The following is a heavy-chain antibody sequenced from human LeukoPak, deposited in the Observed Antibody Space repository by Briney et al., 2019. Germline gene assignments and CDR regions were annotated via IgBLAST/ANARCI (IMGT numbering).Heavy chain of an antibody. CDR2: IYHSGST. D-gene: IGHD3-10*01. V-gene: IGHV4-38-2*01. CDR1: GYSISSGYY. J-gene: IGHJ6*03. Sequence: SETLSLTCAVSGYSISSGYYWGWIRQPPGKGLEWIGSIYHSGSTYYNPSLKSRVTISVDTSKNQFSLKLSSVTAADTAVYYCARAGYYGSGPDYYYYYMDVWGKGTTVTVSS. CDR3: ARAGYYGSGPDYYYYYMDV.